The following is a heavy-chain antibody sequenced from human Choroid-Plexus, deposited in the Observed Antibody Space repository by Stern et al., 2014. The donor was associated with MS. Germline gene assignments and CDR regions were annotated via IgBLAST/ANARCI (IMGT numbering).Heavy chain of an antibody. CDR2: ISYDGSDK. CDR3: AKDRQWSTYFFDY. CDR1: GFTFSNFG. D-gene: IGHD2-15*01. V-gene: IGHV3-30*18. Sequence: MQLVESGGGVAQPGRPLILSCAASGFTFSNFGMHWVRQAPGKGLEWVGRISYDGSDKYYADSVKGRFTILRDNSKNTLYMHMNSLRAEDTAVYYCAKDRQWSTYFFDYWGQGSLVTVSS. J-gene: IGHJ4*02.